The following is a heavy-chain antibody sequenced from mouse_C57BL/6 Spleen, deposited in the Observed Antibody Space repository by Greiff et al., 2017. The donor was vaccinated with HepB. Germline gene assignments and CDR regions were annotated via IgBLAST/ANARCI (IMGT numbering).Heavy chain of an antibody. CDR3: ARSITTVEDFDD. D-gene: IGHD1-1*01. CDR1: GYTFTDYY. Sequence: EVQLQQSGPELVKPGASVKISCKASGYTFTDYYMNWVKQSHGKSLEWIGDINPNNGGTSYNQKFKGKATLTVDKSSSTAYMELRSLTSEDSAVYYCARSITTVEDFDDWGQGTTLTVSS. CDR2: INPNNGGT. J-gene: IGHJ2*01. V-gene: IGHV1-26*01.